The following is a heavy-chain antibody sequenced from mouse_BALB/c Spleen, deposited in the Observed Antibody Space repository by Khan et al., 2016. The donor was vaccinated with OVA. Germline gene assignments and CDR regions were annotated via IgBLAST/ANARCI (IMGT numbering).Heavy chain of an antibody. Sequence: EVQLQESGPGLVKPSQSLSLTCTVTGYSITSGYGWNWIRQFPGNKLEWMGYISYSGSTNYNPSLKSRISITRDTSTNQLFMHLNSVATEYTGTSYCARTARIKYWGQGTTLTVSS. CDR1: GYSITSGYG. V-gene: IGHV3-2*02. CDR2: ISYSGST. J-gene: IGHJ2*01. CDR3: ARTARIKY. D-gene: IGHD1-2*01.